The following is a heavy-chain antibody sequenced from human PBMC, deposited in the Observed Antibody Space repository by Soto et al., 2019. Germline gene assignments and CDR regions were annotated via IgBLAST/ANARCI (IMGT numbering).Heavy chain of an antibody. D-gene: IGHD1-1*01. CDR3: AKEEFGWNVYYFYMDV. Sequence: PGGSLRLSCAASGVTFSSYAMSWVRQAPGKGLEWVSAISGSGGSTFYADSVKGRFTISRDNSKNTLYLQINSLRVEDTAVYYCAKEEFGWNVYYFYMDVWGKGTTVTVS. J-gene: IGHJ6*03. V-gene: IGHV3-23*01. CDR1: GVTFSSYA. CDR2: ISGSGGST.